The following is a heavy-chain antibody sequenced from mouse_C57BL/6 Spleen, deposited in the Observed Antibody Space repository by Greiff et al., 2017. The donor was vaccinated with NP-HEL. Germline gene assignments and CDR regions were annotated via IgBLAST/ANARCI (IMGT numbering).Heavy chain of an antibody. D-gene: IGHD1-1*01. V-gene: IGHV1-82*01. J-gene: IGHJ2*01. CDR3: ARSYGSSSYYFDY. Sequence: VQLQQSGPELVKPGASVKISCKASGYTFTDYYINWVKQRPGKGLEWIGRIYPGDGDTNYNGKFKGKATLTADKSSSTAYMQLSSLTSEDSAVYFFARSYGSSSYYFDYWGQGTTLTVSS. CDR2: IYPGDGDT. CDR1: GYTFTDYY.